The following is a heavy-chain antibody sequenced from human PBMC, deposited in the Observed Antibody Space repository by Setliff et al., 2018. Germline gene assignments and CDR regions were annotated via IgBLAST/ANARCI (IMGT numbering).Heavy chain of an antibody. Sequence: ASVKVSCKASGYTFTSYGISWVRQAPGQGLEWMGWISVYNGDTNYPQKFQDRVTLTTDTSTSTAYMEMRSLTSDDTAVYYCARVTGVTTFGVIMKDFEFWGQGTLVTVSS. CDR2: ISVYNGDT. CDR1: GYTFTSYG. J-gene: IGHJ4*02. D-gene: IGHD3-3*01. CDR3: ARVTGVTTFGVIMKDFEF. V-gene: IGHV1-18*01.